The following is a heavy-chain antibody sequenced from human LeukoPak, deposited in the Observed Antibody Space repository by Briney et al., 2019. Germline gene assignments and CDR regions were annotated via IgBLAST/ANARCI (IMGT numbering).Heavy chain of an antibody. J-gene: IGHJ4*02. Sequence: GGSLRLSCVASGFTIGKYSMSWVRQAPGKGLEWVANIRLDGGDKNYVDSVKGRFTISRDNNKNSLYLQMNSLRVEDTAVFYCARVQNDSWSRRGNFDSWGQGTLVIVSS. CDR1: GFTIGKYS. D-gene: IGHD3-3*01. CDR2: IRLDGGDK. V-gene: IGHV3-7*03. CDR3: ARVQNDSWSRRGNFDS.